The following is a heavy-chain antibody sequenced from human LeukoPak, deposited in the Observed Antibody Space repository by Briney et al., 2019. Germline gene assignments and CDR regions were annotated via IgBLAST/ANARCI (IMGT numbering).Heavy chain of an antibody. CDR1: GFTVSSNY. D-gene: IGHD4-23*01. J-gene: IGHJ3*02. CDR3: ARADYGGSSDAFDI. CDR2: IYSGGST. Sequence: GGSLRLSCAASGFTVSSNYISWVRQAPGKGLEWVSVIYSGGSTYYADSVKGRFTISRDNSKNTLYLQMNSLRAEDTAVYYCARADYGGSSDAFDIWGQGTMVTVSS. V-gene: IGHV3-66*02.